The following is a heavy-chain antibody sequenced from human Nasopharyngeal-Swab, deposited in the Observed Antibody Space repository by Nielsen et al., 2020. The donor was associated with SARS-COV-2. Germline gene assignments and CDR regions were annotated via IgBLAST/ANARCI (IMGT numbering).Heavy chain of an antibody. CDR2: IRSKGNNYAT. J-gene: IGHJ4*02. D-gene: IGHD2-15*01. V-gene: IGHV3-73*01. CDR1: GFTFSDSA. CDR3: TRCGGGCYSGRDY. Sequence: GESLKISCASSGFTFSDSAIHWVRQASGEGLELVARIRSKGNNYATAYSASVKGRFIIFRDDPTNTAYLQMNSLKTEDTAMYYCTRCGGGCYSGRDYWGQGTLVTVSS.